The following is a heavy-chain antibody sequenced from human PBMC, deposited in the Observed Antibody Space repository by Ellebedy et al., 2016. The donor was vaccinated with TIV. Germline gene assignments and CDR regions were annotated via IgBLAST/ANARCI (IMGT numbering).Heavy chain of an antibody. J-gene: IGHJ4*02. CDR2: INHSGST. CDR1: GGSFSGYY. V-gene: IGHV4-34*01. CDR3: ATGPNQDFFDY. Sequence: MPGGSLRLSCAVYGGSFSGYYWSWIRQPPGKGLEWIGEINHSGSTNYNPSLKSRVTISLDTSKNQLSLKLSSVTAADTAVYYCATGPNQDFFDYWGQGTRVTVSS. D-gene: IGHD1-14*01.